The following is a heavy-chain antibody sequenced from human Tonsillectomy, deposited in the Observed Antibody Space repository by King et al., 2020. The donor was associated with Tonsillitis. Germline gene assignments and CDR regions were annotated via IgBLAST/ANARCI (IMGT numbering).Heavy chain of an antibody. J-gene: IGHJ4*02. V-gene: IGHV3-15*01. CDR1: GFIFSNAW. D-gene: IGHD1-26*01. Sequence: VQLVESGGGLVKPGGSLRLSCAASGFIFSNAWMSWVRQAPGKGLEWVGRIKSKTDGGTKDYAAPVKGRFTISGDDSKNTLYLQMNSLKTEDTAVYYCSTGGISYGALFDYWGQGTLVTVSS. CDR3: STGGISYGALFDY. CDR2: IKSKTDGGTK.